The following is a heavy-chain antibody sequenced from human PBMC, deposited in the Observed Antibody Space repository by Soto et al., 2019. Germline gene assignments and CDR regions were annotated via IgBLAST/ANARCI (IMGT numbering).Heavy chain of an antibody. J-gene: IGHJ6*02. D-gene: IGHD5-18*01. CDR3: TPDRAHTSMVNRQTSSPYFYGMDV. Sequence: GGSLRLSCAASGFTFSNAWMSWVCQAPGKGLEWVGRIKSKTDGGTTDYAAPVKGRFTISRDDSKNTMYMQMNSLKTEDTAVYYCTPDRAHTSMVNRQTSSPYFYGMDVWGQGTTDTVS. CDR1: GFTFSNAW. CDR2: IKSKTDGGTT. V-gene: IGHV3-15*01.